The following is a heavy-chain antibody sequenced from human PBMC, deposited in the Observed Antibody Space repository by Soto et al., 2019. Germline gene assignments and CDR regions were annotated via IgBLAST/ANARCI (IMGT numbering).Heavy chain of an antibody. D-gene: IGHD2-15*01. CDR1: GFTFSSYG. Sequence: LSLSCAASGFTFSSYGLHWVRQAPGKGLEWVAVIWYDGRNKYYADSVKGRFTISGDNSKHTLYLQMNSLRAEDTAVYYCARESCSGGSCYGGMDVWGQGTTVTVSS. J-gene: IGHJ6*02. CDR3: ARESCSGGSCYGGMDV. V-gene: IGHV3-33*01. CDR2: IWYDGRNK.